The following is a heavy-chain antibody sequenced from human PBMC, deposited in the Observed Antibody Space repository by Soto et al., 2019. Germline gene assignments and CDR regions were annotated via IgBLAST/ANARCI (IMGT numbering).Heavy chain of an antibody. CDR3: ARQREACSSTSCYYPFDI. CDR2: IYPDNSDT. D-gene: IGHD2-2*01. Sequence: PGESLKISCNGSGYSFTRYWIGLVLQMPGKGLEWMGIIYPDNSDTRYSPSFQGQVTISADESISTAHLQWSSLKASDTAMYYCARQREACSSTSCYYPFDIWGQGTMVTVSS. J-gene: IGHJ3*02. V-gene: IGHV5-51*01. CDR1: GYSFTRYW.